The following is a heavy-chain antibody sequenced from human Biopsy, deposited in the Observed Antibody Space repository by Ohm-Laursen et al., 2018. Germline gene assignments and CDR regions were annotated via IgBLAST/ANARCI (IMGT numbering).Heavy chain of an antibody. V-gene: IGHV4-39*01. J-gene: IGHJ4*02. D-gene: IGHD3-10*01. CDR1: GGSISRSSYN. CDR2: TYFSGNT. Sequence: PGTLSLTCSVSGGSISRSSYNWGWIRLPPGNGLEWIGSTYFSGNTYYNPSLKSRVNITVDTSKNKFSLNLSSVTAADTAVYYCARQGDSGRSFDYWGQGTLVTVSS. CDR3: ARQGDSGRSFDY.